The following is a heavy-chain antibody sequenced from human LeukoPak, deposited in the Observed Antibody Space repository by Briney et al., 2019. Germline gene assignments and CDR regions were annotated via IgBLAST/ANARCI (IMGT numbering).Heavy chain of an antibody. CDR2: IYPGDSDT. D-gene: IGHD3-22*01. V-gene: IGHV5-51*01. CDR1: GYSFTSYW. J-gene: IGHJ4*02. CDR3: ARYYYDSSGYPDFDY. Sequence: TRGESLKISCKGSGYSFTSYWIGWVRQLPGKGLEWMGIIYPGDSDTRYSPSFQGQVTISADKSISTAYLQWSSQKASDTAMYYCARYYYDSSGYPDFDYWGQGTLVTVSS.